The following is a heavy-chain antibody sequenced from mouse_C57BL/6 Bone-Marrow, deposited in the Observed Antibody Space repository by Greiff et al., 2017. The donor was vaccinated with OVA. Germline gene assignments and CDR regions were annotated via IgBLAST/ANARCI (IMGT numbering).Heavy chain of an antibody. CDR2: ISNLAYSI. CDR3: ARRSYYSNYEYFDV. D-gene: IGHD2-5*01. CDR1: GFTFSDYG. J-gene: IGHJ1*03. Sequence: EVQLVESGGGLVEPGGSPKLSCAASGFTFSDYGMAWVRQAPRKGPEWVAFISNLAYSIYYADTVTGRFTISRENAKNTLYLEMSSLRSEDTAMYYCARRSYYSNYEYFDVWGTGTTVTVSS. V-gene: IGHV5-15*01.